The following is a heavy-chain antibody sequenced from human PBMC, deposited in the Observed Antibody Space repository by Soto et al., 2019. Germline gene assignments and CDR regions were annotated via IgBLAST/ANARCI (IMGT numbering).Heavy chain of an antibody. Sequence: QLQLQESGSGLVKPSQTLSLTCGVSGGSISSGGYSWSWIRQPPGKGLEWIGSIYHSGSTYYNPSLQSRATISVDRSKNPLSLRLRSVTAADTAVYYCARGVLWSGGRCYDLPKGIWFGPWGQGTLVTVSS. CDR1: GGSISSGGYS. J-gene: IGHJ5*02. CDR2: IYHSGST. CDR3: ARGVLWSGGRCYDLPKGIWFGP. V-gene: IGHV4-30-2*01. D-gene: IGHD2-15*01.